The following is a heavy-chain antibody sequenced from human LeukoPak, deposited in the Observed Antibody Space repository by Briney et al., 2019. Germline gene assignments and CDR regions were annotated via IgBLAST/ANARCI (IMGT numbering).Heavy chain of an antibody. CDR1: GGSISSGGYY. D-gene: IGHD3-10*01. CDR3: ARASVLLWFGETPTWDY. J-gene: IGHJ4*02. CDR2: IKQDGSEK. Sequence: ETLSLTCTVSGGSISSGGYYWSWVRQAPGQGLEWVANIKQDGSEKYYVDSVKGRFTISRDNAKNSLYLQMNSLRAEDTAVYYCARASVLLWFGETPTWDYWGQGTLVTVSS. V-gene: IGHV3-7*01.